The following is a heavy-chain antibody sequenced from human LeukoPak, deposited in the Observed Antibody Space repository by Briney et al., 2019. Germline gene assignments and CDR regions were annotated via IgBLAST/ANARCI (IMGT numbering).Heavy chain of an antibody. CDR1: GYTFTSYY. CDR2: INPSGGST. D-gene: IGHD2-2*01. CDR3: ARAGKYQLPDPYYYYMDV. Sequence: ASVKVSCKASGYTFTSYYMHWVRQAPGQGLEWMGIINPSGGSTSYAQKFQGRVTMTRDMSTSTVYMELSSLRSEDTAVYYCARAGKYQLPDPYYYYMDVWGKGTTVTVSS. J-gene: IGHJ6*03. V-gene: IGHV1-46*01.